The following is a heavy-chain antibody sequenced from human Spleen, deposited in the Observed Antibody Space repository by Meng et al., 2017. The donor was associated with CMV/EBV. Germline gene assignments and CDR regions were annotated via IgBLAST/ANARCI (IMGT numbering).Heavy chain of an antibody. V-gene: IGHV3-20*04. CDR3: ARGYDYPSPLDY. CDR2: INWNGGST. J-gene: IGHJ4*02. CDR1: GFTFDDYG. D-gene: IGHD5-12*01. Sequence: GESLKISCAASGFTFDDYGMSWVRQAPGKGLEWVSGINWNGGSTGYADSVKGRFTISRDNAKNSLYLQMNSLRAEDTAIYYCARGYDYPSPLDYWGQGALVTVSS.